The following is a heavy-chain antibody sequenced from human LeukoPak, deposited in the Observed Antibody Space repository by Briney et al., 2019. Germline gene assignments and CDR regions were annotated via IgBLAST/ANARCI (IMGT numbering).Heavy chain of an antibody. CDR2: IYHSGST. J-gene: IGHJ4*02. Sequence: SGTLSLTCAVSGGSISSSNWWSWVRQPPGKGLEWIGEIYHSGSTNYNPSLKSRVTISVDTSKNQFSLKLSSVTAADTAVYYCARMNSGSSFDYWGQGTLVSVSS. V-gene: IGHV4-4*02. CDR1: GGSISSSNW. D-gene: IGHD3-10*01. CDR3: ARMNSGSSFDY.